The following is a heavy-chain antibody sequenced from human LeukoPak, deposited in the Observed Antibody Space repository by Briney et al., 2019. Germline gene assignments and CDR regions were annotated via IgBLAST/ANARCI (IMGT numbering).Heavy chain of an antibody. Sequence: GESLKISCKGSGYSFTSYWIGWVRQMPGKGLEWMGNIYPGDSDTKYSPSFQGQVTISADKSISTAYLQWSSLKASDTAMYYCARLDGSGTTGTHFDYWGQGTLVTVSS. J-gene: IGHJ4*02. CDR2: IYPGDSDT. CDR1: GYSFTSYW. CDR3: ARLDGSGTTGTHFDY. V-gene: IGHV5-51*01. D-gene: IGHD1-1*01.